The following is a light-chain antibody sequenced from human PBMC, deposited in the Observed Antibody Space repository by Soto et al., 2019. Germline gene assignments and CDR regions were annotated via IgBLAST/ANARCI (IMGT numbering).Light chain of an antibody. CDR1: QSISSY. CDR2: AAS. Sequence: DIQMTQSPSSLSASVGDRVTITCRASQSISSYLNWYQQKPGKAPKLLIYAASSWQSGVPSRFSGSESRTDFTLTISSLQPEDFATYYCQQSYSTLMYTFGQGTKVDIK. V-gene: IGKV1-39*01. CDR3: QQSYSTLMYT. J-gene: IGKJ2*01.